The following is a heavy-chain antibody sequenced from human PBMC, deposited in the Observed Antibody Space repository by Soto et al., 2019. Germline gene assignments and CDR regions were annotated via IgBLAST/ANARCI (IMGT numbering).Heavy chain of an antibody. CDR2: IYYSGST. CDR1: GGSVSSSSYY. J-gene: IGHJ5*02. D-gene: IGHD3-9*01. V-gene: IGHV4-39*01. CDR3: ARCKVLRYFDWLLSGDWFDP. Sequence: SETLSLTCTVSGGSVSSSSYYWGWIRQPPGKGLEWIGSIYYSGSTYYNPSLKSRVTISVDTSKNQFSLKLSSVTAADTAVYYCARCKVLRYFDWLLSGDWFDPWGQGTLVTVSS.